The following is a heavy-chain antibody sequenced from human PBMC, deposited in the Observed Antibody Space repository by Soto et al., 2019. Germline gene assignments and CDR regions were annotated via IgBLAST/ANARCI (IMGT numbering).Heavy chain of an antibody. V-gene: IGHV3-74*01. CDR1: GFTFRNYW. Sequence: GGSLRLSCKASGFTFRNYWMYWVSKDKEKGLVWVSRLDYDGSVTDYADSVKGRFTISRDNAENTVYLQMNNLRAEDTAVYYCANRDPVEMATIGAFDYWGQGTLVTVSS. CDR3: ANRDPVEMATIGAFDY. D-gene: IGHD5-12*01. J-gene: IGHJ4*02. CDR2: LDYDGSVT.